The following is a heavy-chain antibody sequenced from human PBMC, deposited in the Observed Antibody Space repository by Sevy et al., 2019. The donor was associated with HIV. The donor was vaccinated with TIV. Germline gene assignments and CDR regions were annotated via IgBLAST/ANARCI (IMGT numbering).Heavy chain of an antibody. V-gene: IGHV3-7*01. CDR3: ARDDGNYYFHY. J-gene: IGHJ4*02. CDR1: GFTFSKYW. CDR2: IKQDAGQK. D-gene: IGHD1-7*01. Sequence: GGSLRLSCAASGFTFSKYWMGWVRQAPGKGLEWVANIKQDAGQKYYVDSVKGRFTISRDNAKNSLFLQMNSLRAEDTAVYFCARDDGNYYFHYWGQGTLITVSS.